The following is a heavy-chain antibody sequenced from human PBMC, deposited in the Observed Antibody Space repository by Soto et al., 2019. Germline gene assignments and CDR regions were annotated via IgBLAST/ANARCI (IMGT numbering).Heavy chain of an antibody. CDR2: IIPILGIA. J-gene: IGHJ4*02. D-gene: IGHD3-22*01. Sequence: QVQLVQSGAEVKKPGSSVKVSCKASGGTFSSYTISWVRQAPGQGLEWMGRIIPILGIANYAQKFQGRVKISADKIPRPSLQGVGRLRSEGPGVVYCARAGYDSMWDYWGQGTLVTVSS. CDR1: GGTFSSYT. CDR3: ARAGYDSMWDY. V-gene: IGHV1-69*02.